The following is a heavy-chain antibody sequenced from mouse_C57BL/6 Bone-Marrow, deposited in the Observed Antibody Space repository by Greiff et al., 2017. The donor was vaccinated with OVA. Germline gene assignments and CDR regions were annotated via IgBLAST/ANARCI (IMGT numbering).Heavy chain of an antibody. J-gene: IGHJ1*03. CDR3: ARKGLGRGYFDV. V-gene: IGHV1-63*01. Sequence: VQLQQSGAELVRPGTSVKMSCKASGYTFTNYWIGWAKQRPGHGLEWIGDIYPGGGYTNYNEKFKGKATLTADKSSSTAYMQFSRLTSEDSAIYYCARKGLGRGYFDVWGTGTTVTVSS. D-gene: IGHD4-1*01. CDR1: GYTFTNYW. CDR2: IYPGGGYT.